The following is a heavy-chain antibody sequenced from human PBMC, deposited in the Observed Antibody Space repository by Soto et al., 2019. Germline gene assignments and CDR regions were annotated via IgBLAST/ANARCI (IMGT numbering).Heavy chain of an antibody. V-gene: IGHV4-4*07. D-gene: IGHD3-9*01. J-gene: IGHJ5*02. CDR1: GGSISSYY. CDR2: IYTSGST. Sequence: KTSETLSLTCTVSGGSISSYYWSWIRQPAGKGLEWIGRIYTSGSTNYNPSLKSRVTMSVDTSKNQFSLKLSSVTAADTAVYYCARDAYDIGTGYPSAYNWFDPWGQGTLVTVSS. CDR3: ARDAYDIGTGYPSAYNWFDP.